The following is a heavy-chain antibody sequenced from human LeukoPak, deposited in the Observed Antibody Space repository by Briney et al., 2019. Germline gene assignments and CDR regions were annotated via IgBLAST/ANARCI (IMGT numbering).Heavy chain of an antibody. CDR3: TRDDYADSATDAFDV. Sequence: GGSLRLSCAASGFIVISNYMSWVRQAPGKGLEWVSVIYSGDTTYYADSVKGRFTISRDNAKNSLYLQLNSLRAEDTAVYYCTRDDYADSATDAFDVWGPGTMVTVSS. CDR2: IYSGDTT. V-gene: IGHV3-53*01. D-gene: IGHD4-17*01. CDR1: GFIVISNY. J-gene: IGHJ3*01.